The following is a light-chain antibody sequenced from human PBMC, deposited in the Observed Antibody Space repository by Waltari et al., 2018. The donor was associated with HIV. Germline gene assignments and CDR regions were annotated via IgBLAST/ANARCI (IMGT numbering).Light chain of an antibody. J-gene: IGLJ2*01. CDR2: EVS. V-gene: IGLV2-23*02. Sequence: QSALTQPASVSGSPGQSITISCTGSSSDVGSYKHVSWYQQHPGKAPRLIIYEVSKRPSGVSNRSSASKSGKTASLTVSGLRAEDEADYYCSSYAGSSTFVIFGGGTKLTVL. CDR1: SSDVGSYKH. CDR3: SSYAGSSTFVI.